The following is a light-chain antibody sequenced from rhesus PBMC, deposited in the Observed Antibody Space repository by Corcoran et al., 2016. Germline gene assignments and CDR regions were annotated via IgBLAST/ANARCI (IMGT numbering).Light chain of an antibody. Sequence: ETVVTQSPATLSLSPGERATLSCRASQSVGSYLAWYQQKPGQAPRLLIYGASSRATGIPDRFRGRGSGTDFTLTISSLEPGDVGIFYCQQSSNFSWTFGQGTKVEIK. J-gene: IGKJ1*01. CDR2: GAS. CDR3: QQSSNFSWT. V-gene: IGKV3-24*04. CDR1: QSVGSY.